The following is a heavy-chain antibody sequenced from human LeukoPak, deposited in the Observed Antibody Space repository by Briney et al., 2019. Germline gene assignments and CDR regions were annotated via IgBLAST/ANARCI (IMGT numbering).Heavy chain of an antibody. CDR1: GGSISSGGYY. CDR3: ARAVYDYIWGSYRFDY. J-gene: IGHJ4*02. D-gene: IGHD3-16*02. CDR2: IYYSGST. V-gene: IGHV4-31*03. Sequence: PSQTLSLTCTVSGGSISSGGYYWSWIRQHPGKGLEWIGFIYYSGSTYYNPSLKSRVTFSVDTSKNQFSLKLSSVNAADTAVYYCARAVYDYIWGSYRFDYWGQGTLVTVSS.